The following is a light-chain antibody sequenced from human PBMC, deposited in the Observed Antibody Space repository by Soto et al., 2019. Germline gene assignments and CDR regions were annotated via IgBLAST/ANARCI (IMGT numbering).Light chain of an antibody. V-gene: IGKV3-15*01. J-gene: IGKJ4*01. CDR1: QSVSSN. CDR3: QQYNNWPPPLT. CDR2: GAS. Sequence: EIVMTQSPATLSVSPGERATLSCRASQSVSSNLAWYQQKPGQAPRLLIYGASTRATGIPARFSGSGSGTEFTVPISGLQCEDFAVYCCQQYNNWPPPLTFGGGTKVEIK.